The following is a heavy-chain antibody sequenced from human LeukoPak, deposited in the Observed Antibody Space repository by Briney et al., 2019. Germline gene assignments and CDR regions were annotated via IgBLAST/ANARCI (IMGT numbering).Heavy chain of an antibody. V-gene: IGHV1-69*13. CDR2: IIPIVGTT. Sequence: GASVKVSCKASGGTFSSYAFSWVRQAPGQGLEWMGGIIPIVGTTNYAQMFQGRVTITADESTSTAYMELSSLRSEDTAVYFCARDGGSFSYNMDVWGQGTTVTVSS. CDR1: GGTFSSYA. CDR3: ARDGGSFSYNMDV. D-gene: IGHD1-26*01. J-gene: IGHJ6*02.